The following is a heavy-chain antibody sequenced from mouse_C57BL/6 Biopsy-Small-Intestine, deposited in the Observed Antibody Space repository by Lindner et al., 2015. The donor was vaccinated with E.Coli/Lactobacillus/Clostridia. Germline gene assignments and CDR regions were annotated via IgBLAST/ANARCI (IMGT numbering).Heavy chain of an antibody. CDR2: INPYNDNT. CDR1: GYTFTSYV. J-gene: IGHJ2*01. Sequence: VQLQESGPELVEPGASMKMSCKASGYTFTSYVMHWVRQKPGQGLDWIGYINPYNDNTKSNEKFKGKATLTSDKSSSTSYLEFSSLTSEDSAVYYCARKGYGGALDYWGHGTTLTVSS. D-gene: IGHD2-2*01. CDR3: ARKGYGGALDY. V-gene: IGHV1-14*01.